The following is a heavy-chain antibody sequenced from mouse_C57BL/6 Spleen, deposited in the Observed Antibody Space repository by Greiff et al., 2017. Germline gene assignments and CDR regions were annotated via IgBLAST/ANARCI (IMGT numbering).Heavy chain of an antibody. J-gene: IGHJ3*01. V-gene: IGHV1-15*01. Sequence: VQLQESGAELVRPGASVTLSCKASGYTFTDYEMHWVTQTPVHGLAWIGAIDPETGGTAYNQKFKGKAQLTVDKSSSTAYVALRSLTFEDAAVYYCTRPGPWCADWGQGTLVTVSA. CDR3: TRPGPWCAD. CDR1: GYTFTDYE. CDR2: IDPETGGT.